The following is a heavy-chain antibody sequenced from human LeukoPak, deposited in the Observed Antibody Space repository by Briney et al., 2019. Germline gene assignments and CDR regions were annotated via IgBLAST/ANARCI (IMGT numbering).Heavy chain of an antibody. CDR2: IRSKANSYAT. CDR1: GFTFSGSA. Sequence: PGGSLRLSCAASGFTFSGSAMHWVRQASGKGLEWVGRIRSKANSYATAYAASVKGRFAISRDDSKNTAYLQMNSLKTEDTAVYYCTNGSGWMYDAFDIWGQGTMVTVSS. D-gene: IGHD6-19*01. V-gene: IGHV3-73*01. CDR3: TNGSGWMYDAFDI. J-gene: IGHJ3*02.